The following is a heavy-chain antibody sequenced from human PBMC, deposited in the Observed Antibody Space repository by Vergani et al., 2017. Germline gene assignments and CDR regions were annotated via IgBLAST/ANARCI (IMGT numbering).Heavy chain of an antibody. J-gene: IGHJ5*02. Sequence: VQLVESGGGLVPPGGSLRLSCAASGFIFSDYYMTWIRQTPGKGLEWLAHISDGGETKMYAESLKGRFTVARDNTKNLIILQMKTRKVDDTATYYCWRKQSPASLTDKPIDTWGQGTLVTVSS. CDR2: ISDGGETK. CDR1: GFIFSDYY. V-gene: IGHV3-11*01. D-gene: IGHD1/OR15-1a*01. CDR3: WRKQSPASLTDKPIDT.